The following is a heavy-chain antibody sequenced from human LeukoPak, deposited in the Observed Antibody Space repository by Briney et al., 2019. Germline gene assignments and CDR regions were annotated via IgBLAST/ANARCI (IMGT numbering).Heavy chain of an antibody. D-gene: IGHD6-19*01. Sequence: ASVKVSCKASGYTFTGHYMHWVRQAPGYGLEWMGWMNTNSGGTKFAQRFQGRVTMTRDTSISTAYLELSRLTFDDTAVYYCARPRTSGWIHDVYDIWGQGTLVTVPS. CDR3: ARPRTSGWIHDVYDI. J-gene: IGHJ3*02. CDR1: GYTFTGHY. CDR2: MNTNSGGT. V-gene: IGHV1-2*02.